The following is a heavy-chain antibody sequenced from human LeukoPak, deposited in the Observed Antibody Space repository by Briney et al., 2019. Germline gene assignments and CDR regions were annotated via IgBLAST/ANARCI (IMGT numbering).Heavy chain of an antibody. CDR1: GYTFTSYG. D-gene: IGHD6-25*01. CDR2: ISAYSGNT. Sequence: RASVKVSCKASGYTFTSYGISWVRQAPGQGLEWMGWISAYSGNTNYAQKLQGRVTMTTDTSTSTAYMELRSLRSDDTAVYYCARVAVSAYYYYYMDVWGKGTTVTVSS. J-gene: IGHJ6*03. CDR3: ARVAVSAYYYYYMDV. V-gene: IGHV1-18*01.